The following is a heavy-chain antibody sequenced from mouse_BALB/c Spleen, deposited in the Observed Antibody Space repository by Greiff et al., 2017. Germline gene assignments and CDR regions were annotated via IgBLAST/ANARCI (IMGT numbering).Heavy chain of an antibody. V-gene: IGHV2-9*02. J-gene: IGHJ3*01. CDR3: ASGTMITTAY. D-gene: IGHD2-4*01. Sequence: VHLVESGPGLVAPSQSLSITCTVSGFSLTSYGVHWVRQPPGKGLEWLGVIWAGGSTNYNSALMSRLSISKDNSKSQVFLKMNSLQTDDTAMYYCASGTMITTAYWGQGTLVTVSA. CDR2: IWAGGST. CDR1: GFSLTSYG.